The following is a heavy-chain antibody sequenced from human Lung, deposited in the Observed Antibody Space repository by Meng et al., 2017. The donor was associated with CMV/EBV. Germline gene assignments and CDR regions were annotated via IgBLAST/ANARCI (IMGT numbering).Heavy chain of an antibody. Sequence: SETLSLXCTVSGGSISSSSHYWGWIRQPPGKGLEWIATIYYNGGTSYNPSLKSRVTISLDTSKNQFSLKLKSVTAADTAVYYYATTSSGWFNYFDAWGQGXLVTVSS. V-gene: IGHV4-39*01. CDR1: GGSISSSSHY. CDR3: ATTSSGWFNYFDA. J-gene: IGHJ4*02. CDR2: IYYNGGT. D-gene: IGHD6-19*01.